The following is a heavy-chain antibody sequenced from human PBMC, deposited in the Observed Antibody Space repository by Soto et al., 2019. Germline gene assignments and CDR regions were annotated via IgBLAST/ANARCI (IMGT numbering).Heavy chain of an antibody. CDR3: ARGKVRYNGNDSSDY. CDR2: ISGSGGST. J-gene: IGHJ4*02. V-gene: IGHV3-23*01. Sequence: EVQLLESGGGLVQPGGSLRLSCAASGFTFSSYAMSWVRQAPGKGLEWVSAISGSGGSTYYADSVKGRFTISRDNSKNTRYLQMNSLRAEDTAVYYCARGKVRYNGNDSSDYWGQGTLVTVSS. D-gene: IGHD1-20*01. CDR1: GFTFSSYA.